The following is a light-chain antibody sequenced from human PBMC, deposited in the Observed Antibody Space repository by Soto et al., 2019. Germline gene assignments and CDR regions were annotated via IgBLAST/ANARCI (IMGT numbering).Light chain of an antibody. Sequence: SALTQPASVSGAPGQSITVSCTGTSSDVASYNYVSWYQQHPGKVPKLIIYDVSNRPSGVSYRFSGSKSGNTAYLTISGLQAEDEADYYCCSYTTSSTWVFGGGTKLTVL. V-gene: IGLV2-14*03. CDR3: CSYTTSSTWV. CDR1: SSDVASYNY. J-gene: IGLJ3*02. CDR2: DVS.